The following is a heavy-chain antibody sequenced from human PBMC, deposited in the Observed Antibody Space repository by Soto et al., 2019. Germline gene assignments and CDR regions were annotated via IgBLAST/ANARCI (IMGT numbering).Heavy chain of an antibody. V-gene: IGHV4-34*01. CDR2: INHSGST. CDR1: GGSFSGYY. Sequence: QVQLQQWGAGLLKPSETLSLTCAVYGGSFSGYYWSWIRQPPGKGLEWIGEINHSGSTNYNPSLKSRVTISVDTSKNQFSLKLSSVTAADTAVYYCARNYVNGMDVWGQGTTVTVSS. J-gene: IGHJ6*02. CDR3: ARNYVNGMDV. D-gene: IGHD1-7*01.